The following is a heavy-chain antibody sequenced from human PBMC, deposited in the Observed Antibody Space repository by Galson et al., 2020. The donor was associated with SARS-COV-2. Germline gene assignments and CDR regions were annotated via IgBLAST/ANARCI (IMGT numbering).Heavy chain of an antibody. CDR3: AKGTIVVPAAILSGDDGFKI. D-gene: IGHD2-2*01. Sequence: SLEIPCAAPGINFDDYAMQWVRQAPGKGLEWVSGIRWNSGSIGYADPVRGRFTISRDNAKNSLSLQMNSLRAEDTALYYCAKGTIVVPAAILSGDDGFKIWGQGTMVTVSS. J-gene: IGHJ3*02. V-gene: IGHV3-9*01. CDR1: GINFDDYA. CDR2: IRWNSGSI.